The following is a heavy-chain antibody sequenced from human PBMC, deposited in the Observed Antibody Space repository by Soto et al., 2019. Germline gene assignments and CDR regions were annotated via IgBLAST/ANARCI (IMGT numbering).Heavy chain of an antibody. CDR1: GFIFSDYA. V-gene: IGHV3-23*01. CDR3: VKDAPHPFSD. J-gene: IGHJ4*02. CDR2: ISGDAHDT. Sequence: EVHLLESAGGLVQPGGSLRISCAASGFIFSDYAMSWVRQAPGKGLEWVSAISGDAHDTYYAASVKGRFTISRDNSKNTLYLQMDSLRVEDTARYYCVKDAPHPFSDWGRGTLVTVSS. D-gene: IGHD3-3*02.